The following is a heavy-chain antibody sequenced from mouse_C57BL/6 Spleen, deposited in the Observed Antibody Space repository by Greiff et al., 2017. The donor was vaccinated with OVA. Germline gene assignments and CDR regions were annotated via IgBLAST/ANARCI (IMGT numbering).Heavy chain of an antibody. CDR3: ARDDF. CDR2: ISDGGSYT. J-gene: IGHJ1*03. Sequence: EVKLQESGGGLVKPGGSLKLSCAASGFTFSSYAMSWVRQTPEKRLEWVATISDGGSYTYYPDNVKGRFTISRDNAKNNLYLQMSHLKSEDTAMYYCARDDFWGTGTTVTVSS. CDR1: GFTFSSYA. V-gene: IGHV5-4*01. D-gene: IGHD2-13*01.